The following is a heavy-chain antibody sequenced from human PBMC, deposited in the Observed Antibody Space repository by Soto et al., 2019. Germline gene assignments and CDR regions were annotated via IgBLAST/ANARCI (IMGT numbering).Heavy chain of an antibody. CDR1: GGTFSSYA. V-gene: IGHV1-69*13. J-gene: IGHJ4*02. D-gene: IGHD1-26*01. CDR3: AAQWELPYYFDY. CDR2: IIPIFGTA. Sequence: ASVKVSCKASGGTFSSYAISWVRQAPGQGLEWMGGIIPIFGTANYAQKFQGRVTITADESTSTAYMELSSLRSEDTAVYYCAAQWELPYYFDYWGQGTLVTVSS.